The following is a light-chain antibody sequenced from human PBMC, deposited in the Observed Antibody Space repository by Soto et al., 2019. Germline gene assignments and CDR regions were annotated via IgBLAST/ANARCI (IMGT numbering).Light chain of an antibody. J-gene: IGKJ1*01. CDR3: QQYGSSAWT. CDR1: QSVSSSY. CDR2: DAS. V-gene: IGKV3-20*01. Sequence: EIVLTQSPGTLSLSPGERATLSCRASQSVSSSYLAWYQQKPGQAPRLLIYDASSRATGIPGRFSGSGSGTDFTLTISRLDPEDFAVYYCQQYGSSAWTFGQGTKVEIK.